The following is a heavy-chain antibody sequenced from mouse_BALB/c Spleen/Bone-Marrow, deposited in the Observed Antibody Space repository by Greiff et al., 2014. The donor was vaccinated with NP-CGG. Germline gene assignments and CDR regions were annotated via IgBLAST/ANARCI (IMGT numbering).Heavy chain of an antibody. V-gene: IGHV5-4*02. CDR3: ARTYRPFALDY. CDR1: GFTFGDYY. D-gene: IGHD2-14*01. J-gene: IGHJ4*01. Sequence: DVKLVESGGGLVKPGGSLRLSCAASGFTFGDYYMYWVRQTPEKRLEWVATISDGGSYTDYPGSVKGRFTVSRGNAKNNLYLQMSSLKSEDTAMYFCARTYRPFALDYWGQGTSVTVSS. CDR2: ISDGGSYT.